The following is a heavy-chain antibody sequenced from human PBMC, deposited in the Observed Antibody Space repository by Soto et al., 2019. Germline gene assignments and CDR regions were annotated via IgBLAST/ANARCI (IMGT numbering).Heavy chain of an antibody. CDR1: GFTLTTYV. J-gene: IGHJ4*02. CDR3: ARRLFWQGVVLSYYIDY. V-gene: IGHV3-23*01. D-gene: IGHD3-3*01. CDR2: ISASGDST. Sequence: VVSLRLSCAGSGFTLTTYVMSWVRQAPGKGLQWVSTISASGDSTFYADSVKGRFTISRDNSKNMLFLQMNSLRAEDTAVYYCARRLFWQGVVLSYYIDYCGPGIPVIVFS.